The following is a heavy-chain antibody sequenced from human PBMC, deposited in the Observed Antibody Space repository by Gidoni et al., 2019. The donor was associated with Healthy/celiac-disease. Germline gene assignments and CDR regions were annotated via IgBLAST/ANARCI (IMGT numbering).Heavy chain of an antibody. CDR3: VREEVVGATTLHYLNWFDP. J-gene: IGHJ5*02. CDR1: GFTFSDYY. D-gene: IGHD1-26*01. CDR2: ISSSGSTI. Sequence: QVQLVESGGGLVKPGGSLRLSCAASGFTFSDYYMRWIRQAPGKGLEWVSYISSSGSTIYYADSVKGRFTISRDNAKNSLYLQMNSLRAEDTAVYYCVREEVVGATTLHYLNWFDPWGQGTLVTVSS. V-gene: IGHV3-11*01.